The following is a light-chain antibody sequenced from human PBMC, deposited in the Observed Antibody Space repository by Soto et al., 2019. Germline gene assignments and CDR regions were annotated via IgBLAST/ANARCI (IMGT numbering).Light chain of an antibody. J-gene: IGLJ7*01. V-gene: IGLV2-14*01. CDR1: SSDVGSYNY. CDR2: EVN. Sequence: QSALTQPASVSGSPGQSITISCTGTSSDVGSYNYVSWYQQHPGKAPKLMIYEVNNRPSGVSNRFSGSKSGNTAPLTISGLQAEDEANYYCSSYTSISTLVFGGGTQLTVL. CDR3: SSYTSISTLV.